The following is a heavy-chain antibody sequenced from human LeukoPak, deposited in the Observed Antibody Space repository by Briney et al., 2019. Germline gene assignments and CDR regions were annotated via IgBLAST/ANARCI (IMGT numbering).Heavy chain of an antibody. CDR2: ISYDGSNK. D-gene: IGHD4-23*01. CDR1: GYTFTGYF. J-gene: IGHJ4*02. Sequence: SCKASGYTFTGYFLHWVRQAPGKGLEWVAVISYDGSNKYYADSVKGRFTISRDNSKNTLYLQMNSLRAEDTAVYYCAKVGEYGGNSEGHFDYWGQGTLVTVSS. CDR3: AKVGEYGGNSEGHFDY. V-gene: IGHV3-30*18.